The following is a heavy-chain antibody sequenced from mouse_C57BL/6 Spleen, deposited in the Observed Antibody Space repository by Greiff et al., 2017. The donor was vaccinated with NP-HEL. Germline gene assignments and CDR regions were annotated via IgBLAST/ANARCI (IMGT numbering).Heavy chain of an antibody. J-gene: IGHJ2*01. D-gene: IGHD1-1*01. CDR1: GYTFTSYW. CDR3: ALPYYGSSYDY. Sequence: QVQLQQPGAELVKPGASVKLSCKASGYTFTSYWMHWVKQRPGQGLEWIGDIYPGSGSTNYNEKFKSKATLTVDTSSSTAYMQLSSLTSEDSAVYYCALPYYGSSYDYWGQGTTLTVSS. CDR2: IYPGSGST. V-gene: IGHV1-55*01.